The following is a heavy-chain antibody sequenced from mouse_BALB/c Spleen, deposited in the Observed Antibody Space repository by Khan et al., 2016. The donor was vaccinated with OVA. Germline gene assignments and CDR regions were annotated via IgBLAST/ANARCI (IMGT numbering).Heavy chain of an antibody. CDR2: INTHTGEP. V-gene: IGHV9-3-1*01. Sequence: LVESGPELKKPGETVKISCKASGHTFTNYGMNWVKQAPGKGLKWMGWINTHTGEPTYADDFNGRFAFSLETSASTAFLQINNLTNEDTATYFCARPPYFSYVLDNWGQGTSVTVSS. CDR1: GHTFTNYG. J-gene: IGHJ4*01. CDR3: ARPPYFSYVLDN. D-gene: IGHD2-10*01.